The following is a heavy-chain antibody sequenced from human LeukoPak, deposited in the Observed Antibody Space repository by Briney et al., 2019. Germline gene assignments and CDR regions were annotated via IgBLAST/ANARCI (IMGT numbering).Heavy chain of an antibody. V-gene: IGHV4-61*02. CDR3: ARYSSSSSRWFDP. CDR2: IYTSGST. D-gene: IGHD6-6*01. Sequence: SETLSLTCTVSGGSISSGDYYWSWIRQPAGKGLEWIGRIYTSGSTNYNPSLKSRVTISVDTSKNQFSLKLSSVTAADTAVYYCARYSSSSSRWFDPWGQGTLVTVSS. CDR1: GGSISSGDYY. J-gene: IGHJ5*02.